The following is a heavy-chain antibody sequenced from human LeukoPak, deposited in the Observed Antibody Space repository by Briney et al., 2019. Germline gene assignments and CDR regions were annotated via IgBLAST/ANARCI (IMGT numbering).Heavy chain of an antibody. CDR2: ISYDGSNK. CDR1: GFTFSSYG. J-gene: IGHJ3*02. D-gene: IGHD4-23*01. Sequence: GGSLRLSCAASGFTFSSYGMHWVRQAPGKGLEWVAVISYDGSNKYYADSVKGRFTISRDNSKDTLYLQMNSLRAEDTAVYYCAKDQVRGKRLSDAFDIWGQGTMVTVSS. V-gene: IGHV3-30*18. CDR3: AKDQVRGKRLSDAFDI.